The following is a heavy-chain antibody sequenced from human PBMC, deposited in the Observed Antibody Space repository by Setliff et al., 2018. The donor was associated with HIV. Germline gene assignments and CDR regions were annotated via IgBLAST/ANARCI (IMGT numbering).Heavy chain of an antibody. J-gene: IGHJ4*02. V-gene: IGHV3-74*01. CDR1: GFSIGSNW. D-gene: IGHD2-21*02. CDR3: ANVRDSSIDY. CDR2: INSDGSSA. Sequence: GGSLRLSCAASGFSIGSNWMHWVRQAPGKGLVWVARINSDGSSATYADSVKGRFTISRDNAKNSLYLQMNTLRAEDTALYYCANVRDSSIDYWGQGTLVTVS.